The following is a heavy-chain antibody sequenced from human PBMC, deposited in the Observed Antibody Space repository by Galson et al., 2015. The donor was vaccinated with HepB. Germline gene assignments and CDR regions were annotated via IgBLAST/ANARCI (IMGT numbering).Heavy chain of an antibody. CDR1: GFTFSNAW. V-gene: IGHV3-15*07. D-gene: IGHD6-19*01. CDR3: TTDNLALTIAVAGTGYDY. CDR2: IKSKTDGGTT. J-gene: IGHJ4*02. Sequence: SLRLSCAASGFTFSNAWMNWVRQAPGKGLEWVGRIKSKTDGGTTDYAAPVKGRFTISRDDSKNTLYLQMNSLKTEDTAVYYCTTDNLALTIAVAGTGYDYWGQGTLVTVSS.